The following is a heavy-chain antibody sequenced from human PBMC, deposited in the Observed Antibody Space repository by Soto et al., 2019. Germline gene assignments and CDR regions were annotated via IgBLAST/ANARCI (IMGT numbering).Heavy chain of an antibody. CDR3: VRGGGNDPFEY. D-gene: IGHD5-12*01. Sequence: QLRLQESGSGVVETSESLSLTCTVFGASITYGGYSWSWIRPSPGSGLEWIGHITHLENTYFNPSFKSRLSMSIDRAKNQFSLKLTSMTAADKGRYFCVRGGGNDPFEYWGQGILVTVSS. CDR2: ITHLENT. CDR1: GASITYGGYS. V-gene: IGHV4-30-2*06. J-gene: IGHJ4*02.